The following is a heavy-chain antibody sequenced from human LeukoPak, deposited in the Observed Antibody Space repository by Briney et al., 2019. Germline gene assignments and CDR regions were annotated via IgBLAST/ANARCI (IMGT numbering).Heavy chain of an antibody. CDR3: AREGPGDSSGYYNRHY. V-gene: IGHV1-69*04. CDR2: IIPILGIA. CDR1: LGIFIRYA. D-gene: IGHD3-22*01. Sequence: SAVNVTFKSSLGIFIRYAINGVRQAPAQGGEWVGRIIPILGIANYAQKFQGRVTIIANQPTSTAYMELSSLRSEHPAVYYCAREGPGDSSGYYNRHYWGQGTLVPVSS. J-gene: IGHJ4*02.